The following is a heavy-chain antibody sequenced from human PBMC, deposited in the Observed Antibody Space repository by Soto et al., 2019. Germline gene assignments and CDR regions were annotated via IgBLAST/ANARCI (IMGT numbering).Heavy chain of an antibody. D-gene: IGHD3-22*01. CDR3: AKDLSMGSSGTWAYFQH. Sequence: PGGSLRLSCAASGFTFSSYGMHWVRQAPGKGLEWVAVISYDGSNKYYADSVKGRFTISRDNSKNTLYLQMNSLRAEDTAVYYCAKDLSMGSSGTWAYFQHWGQGTLVTVSS. CDR2: ISYDGSNK. V-gene: IGHV3-30*18. J-gene: IGHJ1*01. CDR1: GFTFSSYG.